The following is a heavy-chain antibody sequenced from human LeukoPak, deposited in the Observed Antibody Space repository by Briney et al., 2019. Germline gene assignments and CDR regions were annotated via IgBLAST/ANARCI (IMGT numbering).Heavy chain of an antibody. Sequence: GRSLRLSCAASGYSFDAYAIHWVRQAPGKGLEWVSGISWNSGRIGCADSVKGRFTISRDNAKNSLYLQMNSLSPEDTAFYYCAKGGAAADNYWYFDLWGRDTLVTVSS. CDR3: AKGGAAADNYWYFDL. CDR2: ISWNSGRI. CDR1: GYSFDAYA. D-gene: IGHD6-13*01. J-gene: IGHJ2*01. V-gene: IGHV3-9*01.